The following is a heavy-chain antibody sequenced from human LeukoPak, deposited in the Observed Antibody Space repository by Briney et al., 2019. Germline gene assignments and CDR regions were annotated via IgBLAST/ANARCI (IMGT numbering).Heavy chain of an antibody. J-gene: IGHJ4*02. Sequence: GASVKVSRKASGYIFTSYSINWVRQAPGQGLEWMGRISAYNGNTKYAQKVQGRVTMTTDTSTSTAYMELRSLRSDDTAVYYCARGLGGSGSYFLTFDYWGQGTLVTVSS. CDR1: GYIFTSYS. CDR3: ARGLGGSGSYFLTFDY. CDR2: ISAYNGNT. V-gene: IGHV1-18*01. D-gene: IGHD1-26*01.